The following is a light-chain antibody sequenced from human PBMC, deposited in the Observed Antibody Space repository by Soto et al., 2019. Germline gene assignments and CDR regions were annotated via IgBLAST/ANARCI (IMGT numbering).Light chain of an antibody. V-gene: IGLV7-46*01. CDR3: LLSYNDARPI. CDR1: TGAVTGGHY. J-gene: IGLJ2*01. Sequence: QAVVTQEPSLTVSPGGTVTLTCGSSTGAVTGGHYPFWFQLRPGQAPRTLIFDTTYRHSWTPARFSGSLLGGKAALTLSGAQPDYEAEYYCLLSYNDARPIFGGGTKLTVL. CDR2: DTT.